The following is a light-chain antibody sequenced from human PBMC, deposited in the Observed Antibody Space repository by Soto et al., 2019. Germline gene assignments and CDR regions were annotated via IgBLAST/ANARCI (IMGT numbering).Light chain of an antibody. J-gene: IGKJ4*01. CDR2: SGS. CDR1: QSLLHSDGYNY. Sequence: EIVLTQSSLSLPVTPGEPASISCRSSQSLLHSDGYNYLDWYLQKPGQSPQLLIYSGSHRASGVPDRFSGSGSGTDVTLKISRVEAEDVGNYYFMQSLQTPVTFGGGTKLEI. V-gene: IGKV2-28*01. CDR3: MQSLQTPVT.